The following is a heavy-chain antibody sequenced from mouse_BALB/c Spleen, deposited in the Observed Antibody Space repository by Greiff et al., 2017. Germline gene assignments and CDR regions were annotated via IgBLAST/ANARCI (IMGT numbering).Heavy chain of an antibody. CDR1: GYSFTSYW. Sequence: VQLQQPGAELVRPGASVKLSCKASGYSFTSYWMNWVKQRPGQGLEWICMIHPSDSETRLNQKFKDKATLTVDKSSSTAYMQLSSPTSEDSAVYYCARSNGNYDAMDYWGQGTSVTVSS. CDR2: IHPSDSET. V-gene: IGHV1-61*01. J-gene: IGHJ4*01. D-gene: IGHD2-1*01. CDR3: ARSNGNYDAMDY.